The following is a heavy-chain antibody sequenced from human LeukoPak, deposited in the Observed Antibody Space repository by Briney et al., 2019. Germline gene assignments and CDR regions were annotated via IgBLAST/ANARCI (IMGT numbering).Heavy chain of an antibody. J-gene: IGHJ4*02. V-gene: IGHV3-30*18. CDR1: GFSFSSNG. CDR2: MLFDGSDT. D-gene: IGHD3-9*01. CDR3: AKERVDWRYFDY. Sequence: GGSLRLSCAASGFSFSSNGVHWGRQDPGKGLEWVAVMLFDGSDTYYADSVKGRFTISRDNTKNTLYLQMNSLRAEDTAVYYCAKERVDWRYFDYWGQGTLVTVSS.